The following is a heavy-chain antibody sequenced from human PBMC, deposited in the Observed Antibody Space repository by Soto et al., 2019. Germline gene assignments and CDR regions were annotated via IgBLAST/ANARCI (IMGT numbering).Heavy chain of an antibody. CDR3: ARFHITSADNRWFAP. D-gene: IGHD2-21*01. V-gene: IGHV3-48*01. J-gene: IGHJ5*02. CDR2: ISSSSNII. CDR1: GFTFSTYS. Sequence: EVRLVDSGGGLVQPGGSLRLSCVASGFTFSTYSMSWVRQAPGKGLEWVSYISSSSNIIHNADSVKGRFTISGFNVKNSLFLQMNSLRGEDTAVYFCARFHITSADNRWFAPWGQGTLVTVSS.